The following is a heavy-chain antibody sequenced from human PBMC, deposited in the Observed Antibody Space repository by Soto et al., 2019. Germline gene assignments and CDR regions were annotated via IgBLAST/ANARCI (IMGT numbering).Heavy chain of an antibody. CDR1: GFTFSNAW. Sequence: PGGSLRLSCAASGFTFSNAWMSWVRQAPGKGLEWVGRIKSKTDGGTTDYAAPVKGRFTISRDDSKNTLYLQMNSLKTEDTAVYYCTTDPGTAMGYYYYYGMDVWGQGTTVTVSS. CDR2: IKSKTDGGTT. CDR3: TTDPGTAMGYYYYYGMDV. D-gene: IGHD5-18*01. V-gene: IGHV3-15*01. J-gene: IGHJ6*02.